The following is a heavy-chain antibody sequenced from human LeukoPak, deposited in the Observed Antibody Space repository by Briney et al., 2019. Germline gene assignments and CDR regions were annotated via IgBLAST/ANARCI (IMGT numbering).Heavy chain of an antibody. CDR3: ARGVFWGSRWYFDL. J-gene: IGHJ2*01. V-gene: IGHV4-59*01. CDR2: IYYSGST. D-gene: IGHD7-27*01. Sequence: SETLSLTCTVSGGSISSYYWSWIRQPPGKGLEWIGYIYYSGSTNYNPSLKSRVTISVDTSKNQFSLKLSSVTAADTAVYHCARGVFWGSRWYFDLWGRGTLVTVSS. CDR1: GGSISSYY.